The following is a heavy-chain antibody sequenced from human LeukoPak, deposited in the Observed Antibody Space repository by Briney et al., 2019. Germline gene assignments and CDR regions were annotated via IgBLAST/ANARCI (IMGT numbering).Heavy chain of an antibody. V-gene: IGHV3-33*06. D-gene: IGHD3-22*01. CDR3: AKVAGDDSSGYSYYFDY. CDR1: GFTFSSYG. Sequence: SGGSLRLSCAASGFTFSSYGMHWVRHAPGEGLEWVAVIWYDGSNKYYADSVKGRFTISRDNSKNTLYLQMNSLRAEDTAVYYCAKVAGDDSSGYSYYFDYWGQGTLVTVSS. CDR2: IWYDGSNK. J-gene: IGHJ4*02.